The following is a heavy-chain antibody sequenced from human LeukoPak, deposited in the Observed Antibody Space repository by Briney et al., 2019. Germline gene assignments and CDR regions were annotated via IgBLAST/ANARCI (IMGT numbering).Heavy chain of an antibody. D-gene: IGHD3-22*01. CDR1: GFTFSSYA. V-gene: IGHV3-23*01. Sequence: GGSLRLSCAASGFTFSSYAMSWVRQAPGKGLEWVSAISGSGGSTYYADSVKGRFTISRDNSKNTLYLQMNSLRAEDTAVYYCARQGIVVVTKIPYFDYWGQGTLVTVSS. J-gene: IGHJ4*02. CDR3: ARQGIVVVTKIPYFDY. CDR2: ISGSGGST.